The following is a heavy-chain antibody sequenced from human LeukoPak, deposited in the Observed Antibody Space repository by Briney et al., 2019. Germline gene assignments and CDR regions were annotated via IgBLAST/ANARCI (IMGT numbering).Heavy chain of an antibody. Sequence: ASVKVSCKASGYTFTSYAIHWVRQAPGQRLEWMGWINAGNGNTKYSQKLQGRVTITRDTSASTAYMELSSLRSEDTAVYYCARDYYDSSGYYFPSYFDYWGQGTLVTVSS. CDR1: GYTFTSYA. V-gene: IGHV1-3*01. CDR3: ARDYYDSSGYYFPSYFDY. J-gene: IGHJ4*02. D-gene: IGHD3-22*01. CDR2: INAGNGNT.